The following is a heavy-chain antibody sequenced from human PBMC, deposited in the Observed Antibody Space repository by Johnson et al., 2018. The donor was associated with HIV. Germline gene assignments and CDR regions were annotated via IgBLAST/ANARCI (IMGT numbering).Heavy chain of an antibody. Sequence: QVQLVESGGGVVQPGRSLRVSCVASGFTLSSYAMHWVRQAPGKGLEWVAVVSYDGSNKYYADSVKCRFTISRDNSKNTLYLQMNSLRAEDTAVYYCARDGYHNFWSGYYRDDAFDIWGQGTMVTVSS. D-gene: IGHD3-3*01. V-gene: IGHV3-30-3*01. CDR3: ARDGYHNFWSGYYRDDAFDI. J-gene: IGHJ3*02. CDR1: GFTLSSYA. CDR2: VSYDGSNK.